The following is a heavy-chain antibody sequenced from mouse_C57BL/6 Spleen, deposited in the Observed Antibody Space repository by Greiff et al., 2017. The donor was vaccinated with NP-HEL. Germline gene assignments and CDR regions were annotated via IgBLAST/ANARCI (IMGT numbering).Heavy chain of an antibody. V-gene: IGHV1-19*01. CDR3: ARGTTAHYYYAMDY. Sequence: EVKLEESGPVLVKPGASVKMSCKASGYTFTDYYMNWVKQSHGKSLEWIGVINPYNGGTSYNQKFKGKATLTVDKSSSTAYMELNSLTSEDSAVYYCARGTTAHYYYAMDYWGQGTSVTVSS. J-gene: IGHJ4*01. CDR1: GYTFTDYY. CDR2: INPYNGGT. D-gene: IGHD1-2*01.